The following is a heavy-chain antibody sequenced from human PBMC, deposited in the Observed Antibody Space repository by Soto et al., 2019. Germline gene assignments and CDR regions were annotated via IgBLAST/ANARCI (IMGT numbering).Heavy chain of an antibody. CDR2: IYYSGST. Sequence: LSLTCTVSGGSISSYYWSWIRQPPGKGLEWIGYIYYSGSTNYNPSLKSRVTISVDTSKNQFSLKLSSVTAADTAVYYCARKQQLGHDYWGQGTLVTVSS. J-gene: IGHJ4*02. V-gene: IGHV4-59*01. CDR1: GGSISSYY. CDR3: ARKQQLGHDY. D-gene: IGHD6-13*01.